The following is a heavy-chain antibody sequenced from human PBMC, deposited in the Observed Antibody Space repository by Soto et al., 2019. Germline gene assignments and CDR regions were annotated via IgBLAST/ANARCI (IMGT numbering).Heavy chain of an antibody. J-gene: IGHJ3*02. Sequence: SGPTLVNPTETLTLTCTVSGFSLSNARMGVSWIRQPPGTALEWLAHIFSNDEKSYSTSLKSRLTISKDTSKSQVVLTMTNMDPVDTATYYCARVFLYYYGSGSYYPDIWGQGTMVTVSS. D-gene: IGHD3-10*01. CDR2: IFSNDEK. CDR3: ARVFLYYYGSGSYYPDI. CDR1: GFSLSNARMG. V-gene: IGHV2-26*01.